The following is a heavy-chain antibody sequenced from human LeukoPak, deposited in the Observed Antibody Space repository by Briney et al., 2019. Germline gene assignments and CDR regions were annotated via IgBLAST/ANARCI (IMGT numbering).Heavy chain of an antibody. J-gene: IGHJ4*01. CDR3: AQHLRGISGTGYYFAS. CDR1: GFTLSSYA. D-gene: IGHD1-7*01. CDR2: ISGSGGST. Sequence: GGSLRLSCAASGFTLSSYAMSGVRQAPWKGRDGVAAISGSGGSTYYADSVKGRFTISRDNSKNTLYLPMNSLSAEDTAVSSCAQHLRGISGTGYYFASWGPGKLVTVS. V-gene: IGHV3-23*01.